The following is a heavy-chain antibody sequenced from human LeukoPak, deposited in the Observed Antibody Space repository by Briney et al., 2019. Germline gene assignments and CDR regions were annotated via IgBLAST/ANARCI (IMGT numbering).Heavy chain of an antibody. Sequence: PSETLSLTCTVSSGSISTSNYYWGWVRQPPGKALEWIGNIFYSGSTYYSPSLKSRVTISLDTSRNQFSLKLNSVTAADTAVYYCARDINYYGDYDYWGQGTLVTVSS. J-gene: IGHJ4*02. CDR3: ARDINYYGDYDY. V-gene: IGHV4-39*07. CDR2: IFYSGST. D-gene: IGHD4-17*01. CDR1: SGSISTSNYY.